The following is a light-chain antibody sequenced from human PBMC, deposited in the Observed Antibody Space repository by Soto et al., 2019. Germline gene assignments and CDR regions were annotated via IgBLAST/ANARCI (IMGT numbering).Light chain of an antibody. CDR3: QSADSSGTYPYVV. V-gene: IGLV3-25*02. CDR1: ALSKQN. Sequence: SYELTQPPSVSVSPGQTARITCSGDALSKQNAYWYQQKPGQAPVVVIYKDTERPSGIPERFSGSNSGTTVTLTISGVQAEDEADYYCQSADSSGTYPYVVFGGWTKVTX. CDR2: KDT. J-gene: IGLJ2*01.